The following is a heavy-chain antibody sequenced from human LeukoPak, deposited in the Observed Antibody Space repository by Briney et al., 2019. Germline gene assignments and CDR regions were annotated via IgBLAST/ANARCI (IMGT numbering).Heavy chain of an antibody. V-gene: IGHV3-74*01. J-gene: IGHJ4*02. CDR3: ARGADHGGSYYPD. CDR1: GFTVSSSY. CDR2: MKTDGTRI. D-gene: IGHD3-10*01. Sequence: GGSLRLSCAASGFTVSSSYMSWVRQAPGKGLEWVSRMKTDGTRIEYADSVKGRFTISRDNAKNTLFLQMSSLRVEDTAVYYCARGADHGGSYYPDWGQGTRVTVSS.